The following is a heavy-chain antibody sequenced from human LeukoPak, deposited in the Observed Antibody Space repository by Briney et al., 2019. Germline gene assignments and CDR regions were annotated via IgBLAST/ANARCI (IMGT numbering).Heavy chain of an antibody. D-gene: IGHD5-18*01. J-gene: IGHJ4*02. CDR3: ARRSGYSYGYLSGNIDY. V-gene: IGHV4-34*01. CDR2: INHSGST. Sequence: SETLSLTCAVYGGSFSGCYWSWIRQPPGKGLEWIGEINHSGSTNYNPSLKSRVTISVDTSKNQFSLKLSSVTAADTAVYYCARRSGYSYGYLSGNIDYWGQGTLVTASS. CDR1: GGSFSGCY.